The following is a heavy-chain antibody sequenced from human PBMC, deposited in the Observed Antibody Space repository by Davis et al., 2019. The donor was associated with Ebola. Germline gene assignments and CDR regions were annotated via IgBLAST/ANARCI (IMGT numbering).Heavy chain of an antibody. CDR2: INPNSGGT. CDR1: GYTFTGYY. V-gene: IGHV1-2*04. D-gene: IGHD6-19*01. J-gene: IGHJ6*02. CDR3: ARDLGGRSGWYENYYYYGMDV. Sequence: ASVKVSCKASGYTFTGYYMHWVRQAPGQGLEWMGWINPNSGGTNYAQKFQGWVTMTRDTSISTAYMELSSLRSEDTAVYYCARDLGGRSGWYENYYYYGMDVWGQGTTVTVSS.